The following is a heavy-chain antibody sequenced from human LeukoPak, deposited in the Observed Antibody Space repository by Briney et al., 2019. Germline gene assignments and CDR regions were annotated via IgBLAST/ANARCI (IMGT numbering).Heavy chain of an antibody. V-gene: IGHV1-18*01. Sequence: ASVKVSCKASGYTFTSYGISWVRQAPGQGLEWMGWISAQKLQGRVTMTTDTSTSTAYMELRSLRSDDTAVYYCARARDSSGRPNWFDPWGQGTLVTVSS. J-gene: IGHJ5*02. D-gene: IGHD6-19*01. CDR3: ARARDSSGRPNWFDP. CDR1: GYTFTSYG. CDR2: IS.